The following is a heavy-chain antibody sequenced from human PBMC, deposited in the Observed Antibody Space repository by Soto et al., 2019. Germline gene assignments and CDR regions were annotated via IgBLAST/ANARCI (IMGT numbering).Heavy chain of an antibody. V-gene: IGHV4-31*03. Sequence: QVPLQESGPGLVKPSQTLSLTCTVSGGSINSGGYCWSWIRQHPGKGLDWIGCISYGGSTSYNPSLQSRVTISVDTSKNQFSLKLTSVTAADTAVYYCSRGILVWGQGALITVSS. CDR3: SRGILV. CDR2: ISYGGST. J-gene: IGHJ4*02. CDR1: GGSINSGGYC. D-gene: IGHD5-18*01.